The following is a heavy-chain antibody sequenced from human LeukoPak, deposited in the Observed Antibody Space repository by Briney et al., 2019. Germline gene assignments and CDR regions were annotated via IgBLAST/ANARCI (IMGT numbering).Heavy chain of an antibody. J-gene: IGHJ4*02. CDR3: AKDRGNWNYFDY. D-gene: IGHD1-1*01. CDR1: GFTFSNYG. CDR2: IRYDGSNK. Sequence: GGSLRLSCAASGFTFSNYGMHWVRQVPGKGLEWVAFIRYDGSNKYYADSVKGRFTISRDNSKNTLYLQMNSLRAEDTAVYYCAKDRGNWNYFDYWGQGTLVTVSS. V-gene: IGHV3-30*02.